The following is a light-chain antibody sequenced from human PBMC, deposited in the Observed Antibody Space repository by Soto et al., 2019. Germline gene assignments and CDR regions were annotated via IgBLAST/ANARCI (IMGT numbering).Light chain of an antibody. CDR1: QRITSSY. J-gene: IGKJ1*01. Sequence: PGEKATSSCRASQRITSSYLAWYQQKPGQAPRLLIYGASSRATGIPDRFSGSGSGTDFTLTISRLEPEGFAVYYCQQYGSSGTFGQGTKVDIK. V-gene: IGKV3-20*01. CDR2: GAS. CDR3: QQYGSSGT.